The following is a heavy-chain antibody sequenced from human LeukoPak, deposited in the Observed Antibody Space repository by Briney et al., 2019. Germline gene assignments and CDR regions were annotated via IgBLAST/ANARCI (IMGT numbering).Heavy chain of an antibody. D-gene: IGHD2-2*01. CDR2: ISGSGGST. CDR3: AKDYPTRFIVVVPAAPFDY. CDR1: GFTFSSYG. J-gene: IGHJ4*02. Sequence: TGGSLRLSCAASGFTFSSYGMSWVRQAPGKGLEWVSAISGSGGSTYYADSVKGRFTISRDNSKNTLYLQMNSLRAEDTAVYYCAKDYPTRFIVVVPAAPFDYWGQGTLVTVSS. V-gene: IGHV3-23*01.